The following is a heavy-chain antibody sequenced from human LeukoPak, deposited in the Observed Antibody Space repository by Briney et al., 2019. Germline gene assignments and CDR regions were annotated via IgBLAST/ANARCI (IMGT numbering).Heavy chain of an antibody. CDR1: GGSISSYS. CDR3: ARGTYGSGSYLPSYYFDY. V-gene: IGHV4-59*01. CDR2: IYYSGST. J-gene: IGHJ4*02. Sequence: PSETLSLTCTVYGGSISSYSWSWIRQPPGKGLEWIGYIYYSGSTNYNPSLKSRVTISVDTSKNQFSLKLSSVTAADTAVYYCARGTYGSGSYLPSYYFDYWGQGTLVTVSS. D-gene: IGHD3-10*01.